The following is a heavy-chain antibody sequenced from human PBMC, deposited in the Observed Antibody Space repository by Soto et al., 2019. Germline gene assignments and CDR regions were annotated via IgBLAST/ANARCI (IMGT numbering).Heavy chain of an antibody. J-gene: IGHJ6*02. CDR3: ARDFNTIPYYYDSSGYYYEGYYYGMDV. CDR1: GFTFSSYG. V-gene: IGHV3-33*01. D-gene: IGHD3-22*01. CDR2: IWYDGSNK. Sequence: GGSLRLSCAASGFTFSSYGMHWVRQAPGKGLEWVAVIWYDGSNKYYADSVKGRFTISRDNSKNTLYLQMNSLRAEDTAVYYCARDFNTIPYYYDSSGYYYEGYYYGMDVWGQGTTVTVSS.